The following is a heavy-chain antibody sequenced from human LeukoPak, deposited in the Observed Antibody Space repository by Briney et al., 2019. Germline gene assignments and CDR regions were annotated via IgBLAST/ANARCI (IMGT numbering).Heavy chain of an antibody. CDR2: SYHTGST. Sequence: KPSETLSLTCTVSGYSISSYYWSWIRQPPGKGLEWIGYSYHTGSTNYNPSLKSRVIISVDKSKNQYSLKLSSVTAGDTAVYYCATGYSSTWYYFDYWGQGTLVTVSS. CDR3: ATGYSSTWYYFDY. D-gene: IGHD6-13*01. J-gene: IGHJ4*02. CDR1: GYSISSYY. V-gene: IGHV4-59*01.